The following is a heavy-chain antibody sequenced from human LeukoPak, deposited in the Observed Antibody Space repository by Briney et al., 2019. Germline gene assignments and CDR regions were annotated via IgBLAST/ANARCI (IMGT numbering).Heavy chain of an antibody. D-gene: IGHD3-10*01. J-gene: IGHJ3*02. CDR1: GFTFSSYA. Sequence: PGGSLRLSCAASGFTFSSYAMSWVRQAPGKGLEWVSAISGSGGSTYYADSVKGRFTISRDNSKNTLYLQMNSLRAEDTAVYYCAKDLWITMVRGVIDAFDIWGQGTMVTVSS. CDR2: ISGSGGST. CDR3: AKDLWITMVRGVIDAFDI. V-gene: IGHV3-23*01.